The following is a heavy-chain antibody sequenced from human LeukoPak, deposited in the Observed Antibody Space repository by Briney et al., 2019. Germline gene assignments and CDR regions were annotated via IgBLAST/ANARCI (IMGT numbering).Heavy chain of an antibody. CDR1: GYTFISYG. J-gene: IGHJ4*02. Sequence: ASVKVSCKASGYTFISYGISWVRQAPGRGLEWMGWISAYNGNKNYAQKLQGRVTMTTDTSTSTAYMELRSLRSDDTAVYYCARDPGYDFWSGYYPHYFDYWGQGTLVTVSS. V-gene: IGHV1-18*01. CDR2: ISAYNGNK. D-gene: IGHD3-3*01. CDR3: ARDPGYDFWSGYYPHYFDY.